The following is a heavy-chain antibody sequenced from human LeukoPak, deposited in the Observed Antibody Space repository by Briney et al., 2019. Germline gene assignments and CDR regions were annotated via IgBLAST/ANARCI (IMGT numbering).Heavy chain of an antibody. CDR2: VYYSGST. CDR3: ARDLAVDYYGSSGYFDY. Sequence: SETLSLTCTVSGGSISSSSYYWGWIRQPPGKGLEWIGSVYYSGSTYYNPSLKSRVTISVDTSKNQFSLKLSSVTAADTAVYYCARDLAVDYYGSSGYFDYWGQGTLVTVSS. D-gene: IGHD3-22*01. J-gene: IGHJ4*02. CDR1: GGSISSSSYY. V-gene: IGHV4-39*07.